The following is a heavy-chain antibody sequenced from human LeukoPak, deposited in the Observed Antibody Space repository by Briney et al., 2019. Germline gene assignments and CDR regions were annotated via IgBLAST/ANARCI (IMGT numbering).Heavy chain of an antibody. D-gene: IGHD2-8*01. CDR3: AKDRGGYCTNGVCYLDS. Sequence: QPGGSLILSCAASGFTFSNYPMTWVRQAPGKGLQWVSGISGSGGSTYYADSVKGRFTISRDNSRNTLYLQMDSLRVEDTALYYCAKDRGGYCTNGVCYLDSWGQGTLVTVSS. J-gene: IGHJ4*02. V-gene: IGHV3-23*01. CDR1: GFTFSNYP. CDR2: ISGSGGST.